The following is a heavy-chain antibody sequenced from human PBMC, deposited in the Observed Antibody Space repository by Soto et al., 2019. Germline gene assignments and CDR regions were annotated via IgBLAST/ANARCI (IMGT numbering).Heavy chain of an antibody. Sequence: QVQLVQSGAEVRKPVASVKVSCKSSGYTFINYGVNWVRQAPGQGLEWMGWISTYNGNTNYAQKLQGRVTMTTDTPTSTAYMELRSLRSDDTAVYYCARDAGSGSYYPFDYWGQGTLVTVSS. CDR2: ISTYNGNT. D-gene: IGHD3-10*01. CDR3: ARDAGSGSYYPFDY. CDR1: GYTFINYG. V-gene: IGHV1-18*01. J-gene: IGHJ4*02.